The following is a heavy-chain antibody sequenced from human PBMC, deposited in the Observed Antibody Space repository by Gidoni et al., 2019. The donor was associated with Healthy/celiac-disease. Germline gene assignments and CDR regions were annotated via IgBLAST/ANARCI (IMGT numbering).Heavy chain of an antibody. Sequence: QVQLVESGGGVVQPGRSLRLSCAASGFTFSSYGMHWVRQAPGKGLEWVAGISYDGSNKDYADSVKGRFNISRDNSKNTLYLQMNSLRAEDTAVYYCAKIMFSTSYYGMDVWGQGTTVTVSS. D-gene: IGHD1-26*01. J-gene: IGHJ6*02. CDR2: ISYDGSNK. CDR3: AKIMFSTSYYGMDV. V-gene: IGHV3-30*18. CDR1: GFTFSSYG.